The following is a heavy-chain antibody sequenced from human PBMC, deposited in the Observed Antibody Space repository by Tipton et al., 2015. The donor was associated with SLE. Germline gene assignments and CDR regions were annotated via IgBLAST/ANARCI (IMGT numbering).Heavy chain of an antibody. J-gene: IGHJ6*03. CDR3: ARSGSYPYYYYYMDV. V-gene: IGHV4-59*01. CDR2: IYYSGST. CDR1: GGPLSGYY. Sequence: TLSLTCAVYGGPLSGYYWSWIRQPPGKGLEWIGYIYYSGSTNYNPSLKSRVTISVDTSKNQFSLKLSSVTAADTAVYYCARSGSYPYYYYYMDVWGKGTTVTVSS. D-gene: IGHD1-26*01.